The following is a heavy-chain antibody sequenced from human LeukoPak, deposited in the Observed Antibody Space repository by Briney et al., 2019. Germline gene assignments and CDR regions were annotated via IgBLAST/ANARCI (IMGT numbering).Heavy chain of an antibody. V-gene: IGHV1-46*01. D-gene: IGHD3/OR15-3a*01. CDR1: GYTFTSYG. CDR2: INPSGGST. CDR3: ARDLDLKRLSTHAFDI. Sequence: GASVKVSCKASGYTFTSYGISWARQAPGQGLEWMGIINPSGGSTSYAQKFQGRVTMTRDTSTSTVYMELSSLRSEDTAVYYCARDLDLKRLSTHAFDIWGQGTMVTVSS. J-gene: IGHJ3*02.